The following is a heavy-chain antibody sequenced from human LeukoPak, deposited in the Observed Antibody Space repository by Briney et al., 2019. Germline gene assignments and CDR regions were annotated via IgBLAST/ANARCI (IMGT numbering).Heavy chain of an antibody. CDR2: IYHTGST. D-gene: IGHD6-13*01. Sequence: SETLSLTCNVSGYSVSSDYYWSWIRQPPGKGLEWIGSIYHTGSTYYNPSLKSRVTISVDTSKNQFSLKLSSVTAADTAVYYCARVRWQQLADYWGQGTLVTVSS. CDR3: ARVRWQQLADY. J-gene: IGHJ4*02. CDR1: GYSVSSDYY. V-gene: IGHV4-38-2*02.